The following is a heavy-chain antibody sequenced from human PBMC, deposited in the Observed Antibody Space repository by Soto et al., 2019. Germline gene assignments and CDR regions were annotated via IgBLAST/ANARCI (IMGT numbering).Heavy chain of an antibody. V-gene: IGHV4-4*02. CDR3: ARKAWVRFDY. CDR2: VFHTGNT. J-gene: IGHJ4*02. CDR1: GDSMTRSVW. Sequence: SETLSLTCTVSGDSMTRSVWWTWVRQPPGKGLEWIGEVFHTGNTNYNPSLKSRVTMSVDKSANEFSLKVTSVTAADTAIYYCARKAWVRFDYWGQGALVTVSS. D-gene: IGHD7-27*01.